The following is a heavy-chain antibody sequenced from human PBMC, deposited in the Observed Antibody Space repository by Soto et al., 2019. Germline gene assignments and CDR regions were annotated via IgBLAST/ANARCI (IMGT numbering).Heavy chain of an antibody. V-gene: IGHV4-61*01. CDR1: GISIPTIQYD. Sequence: LPLPCVISGISIPTIQYDRAWIRQPPEKGLEWIGKIVVTGSAHYTPSLRNRVTMSVDTSKAQFSLTLTSVTAAETAVYYCARDGHGMDVWGQGTTVTVSS. CDR2: IVVTGSA. CDR3: ARDGHGMDV. J-gene: IGHJ6*02.